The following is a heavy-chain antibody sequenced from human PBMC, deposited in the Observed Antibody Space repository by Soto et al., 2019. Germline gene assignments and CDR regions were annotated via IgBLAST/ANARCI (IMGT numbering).Heavy chain of an antibody. CDR2: IFYSVTV. V-gene: IGHV4-31*11. Sequence: GQLQESGPRLVKPSETLSLTCAVSGGFFSRGGYHWHWIRQRPGEGRVWIGYIFYSVTVNYNPSLQGRATVSVDPAKNQFSLNLSSVTAADTAVYYCARGFADYWLEGLWGRGTLVTVSS. J-gene: IGHJ2*01. CDR3: ARGFADYWLEGL. D-gene: IGHD4-17*01. CDR1: GGFFSRGGYH.